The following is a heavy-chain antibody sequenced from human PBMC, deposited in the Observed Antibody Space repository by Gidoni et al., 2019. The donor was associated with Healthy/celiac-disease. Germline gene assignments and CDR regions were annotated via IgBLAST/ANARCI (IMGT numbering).Heavy chain of an antibody. CDR3: ARDRGYYYGSGPMDV. CDR2: INPSGGST. V-gene: IGHV1-46*01. Sequence: QVQLVQSGAEVKKPGASVKVSCKASGYTFTSYYMHWVRQAPGQGLEWMGIINPSGGSTSYAQKFQGRVTMTRDTSTSTVYMELSSLRSEDTAVYNCARDRGYYYGSGPMDVWGKGTTVTVSS. CDR1: GYTFTSYY. D-gene: IGHD3-10*01. J-gene: IGHJ6*04.